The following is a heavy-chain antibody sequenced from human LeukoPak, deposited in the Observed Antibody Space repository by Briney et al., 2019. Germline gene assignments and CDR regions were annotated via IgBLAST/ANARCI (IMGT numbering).Heavy chain of an antibody. Sequence: SETLSLTCAVYGVSFSGYYWSWIRQPPGKGLEWIGEINHSGSTNYNPSLKSRVTISVDTSKNQFSLKLSSVTAADTAVYYCARGRYSSSWYLGDWFDPWGQGTLVTVSS. V-gene: IGHV4-34*01. CDR3: ARGRYSSSWYLGDWFDP. CDR1: GVSFSGYY. D-gene: IGHD6-13*01. J-gene: IGHJ5*02. CDR2: INHSGST.